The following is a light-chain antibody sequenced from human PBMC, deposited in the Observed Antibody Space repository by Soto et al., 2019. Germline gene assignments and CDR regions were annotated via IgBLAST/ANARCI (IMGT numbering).Light chain of an antibody. V-gene: IGLV2-14*01. CDR2: DVS. Sequence: QSALTRPASVSESPGQSVTISCTGTSSDVGGYDYVSWYQQHPGKAPQLLIYDVSIRPSGVSDRFSGSKSGNTASLTISGLQAEDEADYYCNSYTSSSTVAFGGGTKLTVL. J-gene: IGLJ2*01. CDR1: SSDVGGYDY. CDR3: NSYTSSSTVA.